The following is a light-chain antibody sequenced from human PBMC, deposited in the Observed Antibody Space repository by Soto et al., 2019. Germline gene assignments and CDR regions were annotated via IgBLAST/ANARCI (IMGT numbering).Light chain of an antibody. J-gene: IGKJ5*01. CDR2: AAS. CDR3: QHYGSSPPIT. Sequence: DIVLTQSPGTLSLSPGERATLSCRASQSVSSKYLAWYQQKPGQAPRFLIYAASSRATGIPDRFSGSGSGTDFTLTISRLEPEDFAGYYCQHYGSSPPITFGQGTRLEIK. CDR1: QSVSSKY. V-gene: IGKV3-20*01.